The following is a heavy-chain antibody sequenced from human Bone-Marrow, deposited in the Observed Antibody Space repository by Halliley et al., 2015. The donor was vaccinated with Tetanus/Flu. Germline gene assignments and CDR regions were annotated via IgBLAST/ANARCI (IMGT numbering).Heavy chain of an antibody. CDR2: IGTYSGDT. CDR3: ARDNGQLVFGMDV. Sequence: QLVQSGAEVKKPGASVKVSCKASGYTFTFYGISWVRQAPGQGLEWVGWIGTYSGDTKSAQNLQGRVTMTTDTSTSTAYMALRSLRHDDTADYYCARDNGQLVFGMDVWGQGTTGTVSS. CDR1: GYTFTFYG. J-gene: IGHJ6*02. D-gene: IGHD6-6*01. V-gene: IGHV1-18*04.